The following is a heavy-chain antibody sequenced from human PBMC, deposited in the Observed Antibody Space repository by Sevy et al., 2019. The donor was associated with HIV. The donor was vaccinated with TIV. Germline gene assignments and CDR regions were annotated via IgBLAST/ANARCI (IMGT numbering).Heavy chain of an antibody. CDR2: IYRSGST. CDR3: ARDLGYCSSTSCPRWFDP. J-gene: IGHJ5*02. V-gene: IGHV4-4*02. Sequence: SETLSLTCAVSGGSISSSNWWSWVRQPPGKGLEWIGEIYRSGSTNYNLSLKSRVTISVDKSKNQFSLKLSSVTAADTAVYYCARDLGYCSSTSCPRWFDPWGQGTLVTVSS. D-gene: IGHD2-2*01. CDR1: GGSISSSNW.